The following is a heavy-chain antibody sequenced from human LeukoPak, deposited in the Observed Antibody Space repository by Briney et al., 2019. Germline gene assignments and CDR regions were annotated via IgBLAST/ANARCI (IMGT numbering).Heavy chain of an antibody. CDR1: GFTFSSYW. CDR3: AKDPFSYYDSSGLLGTD. V-gene: IGHV3-7*03. CDR2: IKQDGSEK. Sequence: GGSLRLSCAASGFTFSSYWMSWVRQAPGKGLEWVANIKQDGSEKYYVDSVKGRFTISRDNSKNTLYLQMNSLRAEDTAVYYCAKDPFSYYDSSGLLGTDWGQGTLVTVSS. J-gene: IGHJ4*02. D-gene: IGHD3-22*01.